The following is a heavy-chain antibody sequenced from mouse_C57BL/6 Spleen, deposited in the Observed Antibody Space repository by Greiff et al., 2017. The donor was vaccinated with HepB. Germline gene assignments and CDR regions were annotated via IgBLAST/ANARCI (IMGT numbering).Heavy chain of an antibody. V-gene: IGHV1-85*01. CDR1: GYTFTSYD. J-gene: IGHJ3*01. CDR2: IYPRDGST. CDR3: ARSGYDYDGGAWFAY. Sequence: QVQLKQSGPELVKPGASVKLSCKASGYTFTSYDINWVKQRPGQGLEWIGWIYPRDGSTKYNEKFKGKATLTVDTSSSTAYMELHSLTSEDSAVYFCARSGYDYDGGAWFAYWGQGTLVTVSA. D-gene: IGHD2-4*01.